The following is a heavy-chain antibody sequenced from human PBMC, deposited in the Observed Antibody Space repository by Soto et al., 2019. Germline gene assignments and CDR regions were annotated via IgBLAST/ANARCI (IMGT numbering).Heavy chain of an antibody. V-gene: IGHV1-46*01. J-gene: IGHJ5*02. Sequence: QVQMVQSGTEVKKPGTSVKVSCQAFTTHWVHWVRQAPGQGLEWVGVINPSGSRTLSAQKFQGRVTLTRDTSTSTLYMELRSLTSEDTAVYYCVTDNSRQDLAWRFDPWGQGTLVTVSS. CDR1: FTTHW. CDR3: VTDNSRQDLAWRFDP. CDR2: INPSGSRT. D-gene: IGHD1-1*01.